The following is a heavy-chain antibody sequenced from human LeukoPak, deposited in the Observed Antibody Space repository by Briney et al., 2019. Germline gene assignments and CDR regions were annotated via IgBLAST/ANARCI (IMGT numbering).Heavy chain of an antibody. CDR1: GFTFSNFW. D-gene: IGHD3-3*01. V-gene: IGHV3-7*04. Sequence: GGSLRLSCTASGFTFSNFWMGWVRQAPGKGLEWVANIKQDETEKFYLGSVKGRFTISRDNAKNTLYLQMNSLRAEDTAVYYCARVKYYGFGGNTWYGMDVWGQGTTVTVSS. CDR3: ARVKYYGFGGNTWYGMDV. CDR2: IKQDETEK. J-gene: IGHJ6*02.